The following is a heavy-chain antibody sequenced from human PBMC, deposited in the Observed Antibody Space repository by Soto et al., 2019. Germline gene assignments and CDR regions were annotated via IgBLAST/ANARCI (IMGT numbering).Heavy chain of an antibody. CDR2: IDPSDSYT. J-gene: IGHJ6*02. Sequence: GESLKISCKGSGYSFTSYWISWVRQMPGKGLEWMGRIDPSDSYTNYSPSFQGHVTISADKSISTAYLQWSSLKASDTAMYYCARLEAVATIYYYYGMDVWGQGTMVTVSS. CDR3: ARLEAVATIYYYYGMDV. CDR1: GYSFTSYW. D-gene: IGHD5-12*01. V-gene: IGHV5-10-1*01.